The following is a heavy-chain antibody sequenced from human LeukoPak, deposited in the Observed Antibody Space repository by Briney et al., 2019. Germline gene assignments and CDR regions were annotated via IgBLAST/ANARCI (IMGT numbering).Heavy chain of an antibody. CDR1: GGTFSSYA. CDR3: ARDRSRTFTMIELDAFDI. Sequence: SVKVSCKASGGTFSSYAISWVRQAPGQGLEWMGGIIPIFGTANYAQKFQGRITITTDESTSTAYMELSSLRSEDTAVYYCARDRSRTFTMIELDAFDIWGQGTMVTVSS. D-gene: IGHD3-22*01. CDR2: IIPIFGTA. J-gene: IGHJ3*02. V-gene: IGHV1-69*05.